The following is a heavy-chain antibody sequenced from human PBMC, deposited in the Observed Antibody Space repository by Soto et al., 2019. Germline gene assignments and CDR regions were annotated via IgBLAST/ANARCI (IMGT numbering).Heavy chain of an antibody. CDR1: GGSISSGGYY. D-gene: IGHD5-18*01. CDR3: ARYSYGYQGSDY. Sequence: PLETLSLTCTVSGGSISSGGYYWSWIRQHPGKGLEWIGYIYYSGSTYYNPSLKSRVTISVDTSKNQFSLKLNSVTAADTAVYYCARYSYGYQGSDYWGQGTLVTVSS. J-gene: IGHJ4*02. CDR2: IYYSGST. V-gene: IGHV4-31*03.